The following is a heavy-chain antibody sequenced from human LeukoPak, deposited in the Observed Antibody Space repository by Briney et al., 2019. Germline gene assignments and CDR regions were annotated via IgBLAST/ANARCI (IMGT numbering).Heavy chain of an antibody. J-gene: IGHJ4*02. D-gene: IGHD2-15*01. CDR2: IYYSGST. Sequence: SQTLSLTCTVSGGSISSGDYYWSWIRQPPGKGLEWIGYIYYSGSTYYNPSLKSRVTISVDTSKNQFSLKLSSVTAADTAVYYCARREGGYCSGGSCKGDFDYWGQGTLVTVSS. V-gene: IGHV4-30-4*01. CDR3: ARREGGYCSGGSCKGDFDY. CDR1: GGSISSGDYY.